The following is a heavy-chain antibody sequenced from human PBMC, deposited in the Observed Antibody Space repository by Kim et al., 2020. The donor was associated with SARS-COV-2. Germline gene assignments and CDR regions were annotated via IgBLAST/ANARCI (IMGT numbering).Heavy chain of an antibody. CDR2: IIPIFGTA. CDR3: ALCAVWGVDSSGYYRFDY. Sequence: SVKVSCKASGGTFSSYAISWVRQAPGQGLEWMGGIIPIFGTANYAQKFQGRVTITADESTSTAYMELSSLRSEDTAVYYCALCAVWGVDSSGYYRFDYWGQGTLVTVSS. D-gene: IGHD3-22*01. J-gene: IGHJ4*02. V-gene: IGHV1-69*13. CDR1: GGTFSSYA.